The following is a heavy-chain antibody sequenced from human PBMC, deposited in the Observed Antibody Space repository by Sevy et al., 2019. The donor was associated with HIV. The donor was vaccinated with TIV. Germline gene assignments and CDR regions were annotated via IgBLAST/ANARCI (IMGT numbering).Heavy chain of an antibody. CDR3: ARGEGIAGATLVDY. D-gene: IGHD6-25*01. V-gene: IGHV3-21*01. Sequence: GGSLRLSCVASGFTFSQSSMHWVPQAPGKGLEWVSSISFSSSYIYYADSLKGRFTISRDNAKNSLYLHMHSLRVEDTAVYYCARGEGIAGATLVDYWGQGTLVTVSS. J-gene: IGHJ4*02. CDR1: GFTFSQSS. CDR2: ISFSSSYI.